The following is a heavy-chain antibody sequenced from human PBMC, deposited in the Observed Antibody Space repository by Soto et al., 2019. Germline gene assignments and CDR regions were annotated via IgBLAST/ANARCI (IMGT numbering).Heavy chain of an antibody. D-gene: IGHD3-10*01. CDR1: GYTLTIYS. V-gene: IGHV1-3*01. CDR3: ARLFGRSYFDY. Sequence: GISVKVSWKAPGYTLTIYSRYWLRQAPGQRLEWMGWINAGNGNTKYSQKFQGRVTITRDTSASTAYMELSSLRSEDTAVYYYARLFGRSYFDYWRQGTLVPVSS. CDR2: INAGNGNT. J-gene: IGHJ4*02.